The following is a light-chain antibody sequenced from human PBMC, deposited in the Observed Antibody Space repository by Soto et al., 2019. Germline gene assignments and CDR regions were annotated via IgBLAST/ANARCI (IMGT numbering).Light chain of an antibody. CDR1: QDINSY. J-gene: IGKJ4*02. V-gene: IGKV1D-16*01. Sequence: DVQMTQSPSSLSASVGDRVTITCRASQDINSYSAWYQQKPGNAPKSLIYAASSLQTGVPSRFSGSESGTDFTLTISNLQPEDSATYYCQQYTIYPLTFGGGTKVEIK. CDR3: QQYTIYPLT. CDR2: AAS.